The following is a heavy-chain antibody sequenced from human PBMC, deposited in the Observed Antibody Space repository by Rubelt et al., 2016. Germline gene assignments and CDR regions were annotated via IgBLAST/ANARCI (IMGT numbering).Heavy chain of an antibody. CDR3: TRDVGPGTVTTSFDY. CDR2: IRSKAYGGTT. Sequence: EVQLVESGGGLVQPGRSLRLSCTASGFTFGDYALSWFRQAPGKGLEWVGFIRSKAYGGTTEYAASVKGRFTISRDDSKSIAYLQMNSLKTEDTAVYYCTRDVGPGTVTTSFDYWGQGTLVTVSS. D-gene: IGHD4-17*01. CDR1: GFTFGDYA. J-gene: IGHJ4*02. V-gene: IGHV3-49*03.